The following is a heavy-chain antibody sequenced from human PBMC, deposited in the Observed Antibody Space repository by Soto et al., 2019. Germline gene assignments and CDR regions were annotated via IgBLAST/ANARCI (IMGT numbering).Heavy chain of an antibody. CDR3: AKDRGYSGTYWW. CDR1: GFTFSTYA. D-gene: IGHD1-26*01. Sequence: PGGSLRLSCAASGFTFSTYAMIWVRQAPGKGLEWVSVISGSGISTYYADSVKGRFTISRDNSKNTVYLQMNSLRAEDTALYYFAKDRGYSGTYWWWGQGSLVRVSS. V-gene: IGHV3-23*01. CDR2: ISGSGIST. J-gene: IGHJ4*02.